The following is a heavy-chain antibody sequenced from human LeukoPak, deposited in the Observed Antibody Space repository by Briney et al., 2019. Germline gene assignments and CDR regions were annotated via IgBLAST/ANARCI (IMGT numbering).Heavy chain of an antibody. J-gene: IGHJ4*02. V-gene: IGHV3-33*01. D-gene: IGHD5-18*01. CDR2: IWNDGTKK. CDR1: GFHFSSYG. CDR3: VRDNYNGYPDY. Sequence: GMSLRLSCAASGFHFSSYGMQWVRQAPGKGLEWVAVIWNDGTKKYYEDSVKGRFTISRDDSKNMLHLQMNSLRAEDTAVYYCVRDNYNGYPDYWGQGTRVTVSS.